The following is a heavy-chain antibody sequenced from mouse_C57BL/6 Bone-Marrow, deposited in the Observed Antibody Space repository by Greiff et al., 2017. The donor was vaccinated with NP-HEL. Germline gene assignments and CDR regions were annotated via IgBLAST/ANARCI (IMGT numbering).Heavy chain of an antibody. J-gene: IGHJ2*01. CDR3: ARTPLLRSYFDY. Sequence: QVQLKESGAELMKPGASVKLSCKATGYTFTGYWIEWVKQRPGHGLEWIGEILPGSGSTNYNAKFKGKATFTADTSSNTAYMQLSSLTTEDSAIYYCARTPLLRSYFDYWGQGTTLTVSS. CDR1: GYTFTGYW. V-gene: IGHV1-9*01. CDR2: ILPGSGST. D-gene: IGHD1-1*01.